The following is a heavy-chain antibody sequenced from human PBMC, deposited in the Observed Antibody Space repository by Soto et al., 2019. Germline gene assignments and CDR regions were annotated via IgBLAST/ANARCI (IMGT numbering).Heavy chain of an antibody. Sequence: PGGSLRLSCAASGFTFSSYAMSWVRQAPGRGLEWVSAISGSGGSTYYADSVKGRFTISRDNSKNTLYLQMNSLRAEDTAVYYCAKALVSSGYYHSFGNYYYYGMDVWGQGTTVTVSS. CDR2: ISGSGGST. CDR3: AKALVSSGYYHSFGNYYYYGMDV. D-gene: IGHD3-22*01. V-gene: IGHV3-23*01. J-gene: IGHJ6*02. CDR1: GFTFSSYA.